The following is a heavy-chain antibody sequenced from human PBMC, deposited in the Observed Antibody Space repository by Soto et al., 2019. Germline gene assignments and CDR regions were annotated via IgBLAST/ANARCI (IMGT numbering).Heavy chain of an antibody. J-gene: IGHJ2*01. CDR3: ARDPLWGTAMVLWYFDL. CDR1: GFTFSSYA. Sequence: QVQLVESGGGVVQPGRSLRLSCAASGFTFSSYAMHWVRQAPGKGLEWVAVISYDGSNKYYADSVKGRFTISRDNSKNXXYLQMKSLRAEDTAVYYCARDPLWGTAMVLWYFDLWGRGTLVTVSS. D-gene: IGHD5-18*01. CDR2: ISYDGSNK. V-gene: IGHV3-30-3*01.